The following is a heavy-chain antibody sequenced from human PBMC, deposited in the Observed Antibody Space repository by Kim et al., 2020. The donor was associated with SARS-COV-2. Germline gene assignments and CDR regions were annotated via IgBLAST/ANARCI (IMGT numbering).Heavy chain of an antibody. D-gene: IGHD2-15*01. Sequence: GESLKISCQTSGYSFFSYWIGWLRQSPGEGLEWVGFIYPGDSDTRYSPAFRGQVTISLDTSSSTAYLQWSSLKTSDTAIYYCGRRQEDAFGGHPDSWGQGTLVTVSS. J-gene: IGHJ4*02. CDR2: IYPGDSDT. CDR3: GRRQEDAFGGHPDS. V-gene: IGHV5-51*01. CDR1: GYSFFSYW.